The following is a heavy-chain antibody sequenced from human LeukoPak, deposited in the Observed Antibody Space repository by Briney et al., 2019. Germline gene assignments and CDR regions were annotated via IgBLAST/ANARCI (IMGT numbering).Heavy chain of an antibody. CDR3: AIMHGYYDGSGYWVQ. Sequence: GGSLRLSCAASGFTFGSYAMSWVRQAPGKGLECVSFISPNADRTSKADSVEGRFTISRDNPRNTLYLQMNSLRDDDTAVYYCAIMHGYYDGSGYWVQWGQGTLVTVSS. J-gene: IGHJ4*02. D-gene: IGHD3-22*01. CDR1: GFTFGSYA. V-gene: IGHV3-23*01. CDR2: ISPNADRT.